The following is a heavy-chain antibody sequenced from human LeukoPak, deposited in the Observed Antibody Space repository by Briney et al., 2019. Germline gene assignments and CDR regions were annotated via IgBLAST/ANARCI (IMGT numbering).Heavy chain of an antibody. V-gene: IGHV4-4*07. Sequence: SETLSLTCTVSGGSISSYYWSWIRQPAGKGLEWIGRIYTSGSTNYNPSLKSRVTMSVDTSKNQFSLKLSSVAAADTAVYYCAGTEPPTGNYNWFDPWGQGTLVTVSS. CDR2: IYTSGST. CDR1: GGSISSYY. J-gene: IGHJ5*02. D-gene: IGHD1-14*01. CDR3: AGTEPPTGNYNWFDP.